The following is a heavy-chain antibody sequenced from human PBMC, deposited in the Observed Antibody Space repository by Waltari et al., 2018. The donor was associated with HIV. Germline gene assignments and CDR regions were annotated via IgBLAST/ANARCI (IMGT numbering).Heavy chain of an antibody. V-gene: IGHV5-51*01. CDR2: IYPSDSDI. CDR3: AIFSFDSSDYFSAY. D-gene: IGHD3-22*01. Sequence: EVMLVQSGADVKKPGESLKISCKGSGYSFTSYWIGWVRQMPEKGLEWMGIIYPSDSDIKSNPSFQGQVTISADKSISTAYLQWSSLKASDTAIYYCAIFSFDSSDYFSAYWGQGTLVTVSS. J-gene: IGHJ4*02. CDR1: GYSFTSYW.